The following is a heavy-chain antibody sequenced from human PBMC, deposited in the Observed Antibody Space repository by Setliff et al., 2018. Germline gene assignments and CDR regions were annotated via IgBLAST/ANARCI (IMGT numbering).Heavy chain of an antibody. V-gene: IGHV5-51*01. Sequence: LGESLTISCKGSGYRFTTYWIAWVRQKPGKGLEWMGIVYPGDSDTQYSPSFQGQVTFSSDKSINTAYLHLSSLKASDTAMYYCAREHVSGHSEYWGQGTLVTVS. CDR3: AREHVSGHSEY. CDR1: GYRFTTYW. J-gene: IGHJ4*02. CDR2: VYPGDSDT. D-gene: IGHD1-26*01.